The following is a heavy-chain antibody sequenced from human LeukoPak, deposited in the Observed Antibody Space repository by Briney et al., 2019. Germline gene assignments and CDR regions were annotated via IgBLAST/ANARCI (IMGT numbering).Heavy chain of an antibody. CDR2: ISTSSSYI. CDR3: ARVLGDDRDI. CDR1: GFTFSSYS. Sequence: PGGSLRLSCAASGFTFSSYSMNWVRQAPGKGLEWVSSISTSSSYIYYADSVKGRFTISRDNAKNSLYLQMNSLRAEDTAVYYCARVLGDDRDIWGQGTMVTVSS. V-gene: IGHV3-21*01. J-gene: IGHJ3*02. D-gene: IGHD2-21*02.